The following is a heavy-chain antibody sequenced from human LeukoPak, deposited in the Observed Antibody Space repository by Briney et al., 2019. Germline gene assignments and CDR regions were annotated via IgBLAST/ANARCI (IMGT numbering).Heavy chain of an antibody. CDR3: AKGSQLLQTYDAFDI. V-gene: IGHV3-23*01. Sequence: GGSLRLSCAASGFSFSSYAMSWVRQAPGKGLEWVSAISGSGGSTYYADSVKGRFTIPRDKSKNTLYLQMNSLRAEDTAVYYWAKGSQLLQTYDAFDIWGQGTMVTVSS. J-gene: IGHJ3*02. CDR1: GFSFSSYA. D-gene: IGHD2-2*01. CDR2: ISGSGGST.